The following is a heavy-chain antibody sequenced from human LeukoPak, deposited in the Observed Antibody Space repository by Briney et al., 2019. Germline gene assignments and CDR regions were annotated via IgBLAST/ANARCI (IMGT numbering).Heavy chain of an antibody. D-gene: IGHD2-2*01. CDR3: AKDGGDIVVVPRGPFDY. CDR2: ISGSGGST. J-gene: IGHJ4*02. CDR1: GFTFSSYA. Sequence: GGSLRLSCAASGFTFSSYAMSWVRQAPGKGLEWVSAISGSGGSTYYADSVKGRFTISRDNSKNTLYLQMNSLRAEDTAVYYCAKDGGDIVVVPRGPFDYWGQGTLVTVSS. V-gene: IGHV3-23*01.